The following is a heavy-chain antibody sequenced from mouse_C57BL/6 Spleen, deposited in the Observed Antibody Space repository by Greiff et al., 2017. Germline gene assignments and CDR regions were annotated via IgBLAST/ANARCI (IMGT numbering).Heavy chain of an antibody. CDR1: GYSFTDYN. J-gene: IGHJ4*01. CDR2: INPNYGTT. Sequence: VQLKESGPELVKPGASVKISCTASGYSFTDYNMNWVQQSNGKSLEWIGVINPNYGTTSYNQKFKGKATLTVDQSSSTAYMQLNSLTSEDSAVYCGARGSGYTLYYAMDYWGQGTSVTVSS. CDR3: ARGSGYTLYYAMDY. D-gene: IGHD3-2*02. V-gene: IGHV1-39*01.